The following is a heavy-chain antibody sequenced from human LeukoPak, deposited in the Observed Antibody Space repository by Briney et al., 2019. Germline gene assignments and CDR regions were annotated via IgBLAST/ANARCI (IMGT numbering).Heavy chain of an antibody. CDR2: IYHSGST. CDR3: ARRTRYCSGGSCYGGIDY. V-gene: IGHV4-30-2*01. J-gene: IGHJ4*02. D-gene: IGHD2-15*01. Sequence: KASQTLSLTCAVSGGSISSGGYSWSWIRQPPGKGLEWIGYIYHSGSTYYNPSLKSRVTISVDRSKNQFSLKLSSVTAADTAVYYCARRTRYCSGGSCYGGIDYWGQGTLVTVSS. CDR1: GGSISSGGYS.